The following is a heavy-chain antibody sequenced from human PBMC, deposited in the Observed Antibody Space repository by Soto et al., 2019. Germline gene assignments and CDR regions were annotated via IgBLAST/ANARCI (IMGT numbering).Heavy chain of an antibody. Sequence: SQTVSLTCPVSGGSISSYCWSWLRQPPGKGLEWIGNIYSSGSTNYNPSLKSRVTISVDTYKNQFSLKLSSVNAEDTAVYYCARVNYSASIGPNRFDPWGQGPLVTVS. D-gene: IGHD3-22*01. CDR2: IYSSGST. V-gene: IGHV4-59*01. CDR3: ARVNYSASIGPNRFDP. J-gene: IGHJ5*02. CDR1: GGSISSYC.